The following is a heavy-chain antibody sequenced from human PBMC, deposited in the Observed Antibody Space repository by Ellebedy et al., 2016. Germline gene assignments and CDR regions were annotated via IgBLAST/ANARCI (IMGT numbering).Heavy chain of an antibody. Sequence: ASVKVSCXASGYTFTSYGISWVRQAPGQGLEWMGWISAYNGNTNYAQKLQGRVTMTTDTSTSTAYMELRSLRSDDTAVYYCARARNVVVPAARRHYYYYYGMDVWGQGTTVTVSS. J-gene: IGHJ6*02. CDR3: ARARNVVVPAARRHYYYYYGMDV. CDR1: GYTFTSYG. D-gene: IGHD2-2*01. V-gene: IGHV1-18*01. CDR2: ISAYNGNT.